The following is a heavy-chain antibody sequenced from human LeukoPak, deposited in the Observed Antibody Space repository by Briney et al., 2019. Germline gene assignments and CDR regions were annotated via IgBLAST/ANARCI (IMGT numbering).Heavy chain of an antibody. CDR1: GYTFTSYD. CDR2: MNPNSGNT. V-gene: IGHV1-8*02. J-gene: IGHJ5*02. Sequence: ASVKVSCKASGYTFTSYDINWVRQATGQGLEWMGWMNPNSGNTGYAQKFQGRVTMTRDTSISTAYMELSRLRSEDTAVYYCARFKEYSSSSAWFDPWGQGTLVTVSS. D-gene: IGHD6-6*01. CDR3: ARFKEYSSSSAWFDP.